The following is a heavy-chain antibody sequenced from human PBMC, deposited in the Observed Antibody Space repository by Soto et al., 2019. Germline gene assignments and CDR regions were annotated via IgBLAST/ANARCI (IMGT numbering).Heavy chain of an antibody. Sequence: XGSLRLSCASSGFTFSSYAMHWVRHSPGKWLEWVAVISYDGSNKYYADSVKGRFTISRDNSKNTLYLQMNSLRAEDTAVYYCARDREDYANKGDFEYWGQGTRVSVSS. CDR1: GFTFSSYA. CDR2: ISYDGSNK. CDR3: ARDREDYANKGDFEY. J-gene: IGHJ4*02. D-gene: IGHD4-17*01. V-gene: IGHV3-30-3*01.